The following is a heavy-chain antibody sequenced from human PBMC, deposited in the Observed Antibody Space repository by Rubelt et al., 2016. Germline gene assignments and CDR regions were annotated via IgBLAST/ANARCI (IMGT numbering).Heavy chain of an antibody. Sequence: QVQLVQSGAEVKKPGASVKVSCKASGYTFTSSYMHWLRQAPGQGLEWMGIINPSGGSTSYDKKFQGRVTMTRDTSTSTVYMELSSLRSEDTAVYYCARSPRYDFEDNWFDPWGQGTLVTVSS. V-gene: IGHV1-46*01. CDR2: INPSGGST. CDR1: GYTFTSSY. J-gene: IGHJ5*02. D-gene: IGHD3-3*01. CDR3: ARSPRYDFEDNWFDP.